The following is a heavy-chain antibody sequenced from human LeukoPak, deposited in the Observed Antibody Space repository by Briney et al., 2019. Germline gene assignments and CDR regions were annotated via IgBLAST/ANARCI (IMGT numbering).Heavy chain of an antibody. D-gene: IGHD3/OR15-3a*01. CDR2: ISYDGSNK. CDR1: GFTFSSYA. V-gene: IGHV3-30*04. CDR3: SRDLKGRGWELDGFDP. J-gene: IGHJ5*02. Sequence: GGSLRLSCAASGFTFSSYAMHWVRQAPGKGLEWVAVISYDGSNKYYADSVKGRFTISRDNSKNTLYLQMNSLRAEDTAVYYCSRDLKGRGWELDGFDPGGRGTLVTVS.